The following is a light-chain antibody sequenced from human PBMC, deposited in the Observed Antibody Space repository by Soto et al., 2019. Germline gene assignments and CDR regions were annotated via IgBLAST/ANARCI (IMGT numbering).Light chain of an antibody. V-gene: IGKV1-33*01. J-gene: IGKJ1*01. CDR3: QQYDHLPPWT. CDR2: DAS. CDR1: QDISKY. Sequence: DIQMTQSPSSLSASVGDRVTITCQASQDISKYLNWYQQKPGKAPKLLIYDASNLETGVPSRFSGSGSGTDFTFTISSLQPEDISSYYCQQYDHLPPWTFGQGAKVEIK.